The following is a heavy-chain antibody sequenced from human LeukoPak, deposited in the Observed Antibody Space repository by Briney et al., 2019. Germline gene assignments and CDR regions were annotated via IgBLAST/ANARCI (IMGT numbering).Heavy chain of an antibody. Sequence: GGSLRLSCAASGFTVSNNYMRWVRQAPGKGLEWVSSIYSRGSTSYVDSVKGRFTISRDNSKNTLFLQMNSLRVEDTAVYYCAKDLGSRYQLLTSYYYYYGMDVWGQGTTVTVSS. D-gene: IGHD2-2*01. CDR1: GFTVSNNY. V-gene: IGHV3-66*03. J-gene: IGHJ6*02. CDR2: IYSRGST. CDR3: AKDLGSRYQLLTSYYYYYGMDV.